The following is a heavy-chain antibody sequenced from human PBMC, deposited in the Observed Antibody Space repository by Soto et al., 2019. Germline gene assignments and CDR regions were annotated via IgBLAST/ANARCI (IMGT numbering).Heavy chain of an antibody. Sequence: GSLRLSCEASGFPFNTYAMTWFRQLPGMGLEWVSTTSIGGNTDFAESVRGRFSVSRDNSKNTLYLQMTNLRAEDAAIYFCAKDLRPGLVVPTKSGFDPWGQGTLVTVSS. V-gene: IGHV3-23*01. CDR1: GFPFNTYA. J-gene: IGHJ5*02. D-gene: IGHD3-10*01. CDR2: TSIGGNT. CDR3: AKDLRPGLVVPTKSGFDP.